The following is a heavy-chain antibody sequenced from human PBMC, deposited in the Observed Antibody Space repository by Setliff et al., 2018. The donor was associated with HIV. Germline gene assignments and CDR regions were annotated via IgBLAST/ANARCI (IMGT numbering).Heavy chain of an antibody. V-gene: IGHV4-4*07. CDR1: DSGTYY. CDR2: VSSRGDT. Sequence: SETLSLTCTVSDSGTYYWSWIRQPAGKGPEWIGRVSSRGDTNYNPSLKSRVTMSVDTSKNQFSLKLTSVTAADTAMYYCARASYDRSAFYYDAFDIWGQGTMVTVSS. D-gene: IGHD3-22*01. CDR3: ARASYDRSAFYYDAFDI. J-gene: IGHJ3*02.